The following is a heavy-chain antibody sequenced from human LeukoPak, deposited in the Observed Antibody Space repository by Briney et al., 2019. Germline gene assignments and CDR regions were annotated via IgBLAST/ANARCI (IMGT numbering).Heavy chain of an antibody. V-gene: IGHV4-39*01. D-gene: IGHD3-9*01. J-gene: IGHJ4*02. CDR2: VFYSGTT. CDR3: ARRSRLYKHETTGYHDS. CDR1: GDYITTTNYY. Sequence: SETLSLTCNVSGDYITTTNYYWAWIRHPPGKGLEWIASVFYSGTTYYNPSLKSRVIISMDTPRKQISLRLSSVTATDTAIYYCARRSRLYKHETTGYHDSWGQGTLVTVSS.